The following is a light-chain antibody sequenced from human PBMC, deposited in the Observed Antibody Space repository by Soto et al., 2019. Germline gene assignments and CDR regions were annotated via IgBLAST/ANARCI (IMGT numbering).Light chain of an antibody. CDR2: QAS. V-gene: IGKV1-5*03. CDR1: QSISSW. Sequence: DIQMTQSPSTLSASVGDRVTITCRASQSISSWLAWYQQKPGKAPKLLIYQASSLESGVPSRFSGSASGTDFTLTISSLQPDDFATYHCQQYNSYPYTFGQETKVEIK. CDR3: QQYNSYPYT. J-gene: IGKJ2*01.